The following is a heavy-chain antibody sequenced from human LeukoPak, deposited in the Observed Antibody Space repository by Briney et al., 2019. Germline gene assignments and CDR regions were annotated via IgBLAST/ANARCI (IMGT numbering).Heavy chain of an antibody. V-gene: IGHV3-23*01. CDR2: ISGSGGST. CDR1: GFTFGSYA. Sequence: GGSLRLSCAAAGFTFGSYAMSWVRQAPGKGLEWVSAISGSGGSTYYADSVKGRFTISRDNSKNTLYLPMNSLRAEDTAVYYCAKRAIVVVPLDYWGQGTLVTVSS. D-gene: IGHD3-22*01. J-gene: IGHJ4*02. CDR3: AKRAIVVVPLDY.